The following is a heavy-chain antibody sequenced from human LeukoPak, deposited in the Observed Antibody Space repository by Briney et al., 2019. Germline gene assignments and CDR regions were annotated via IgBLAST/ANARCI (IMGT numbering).Heavy chain of an antibody. CDR2: ISSSSSYI. CDR1: GFTFSSYS. CDR3: ARDRRRWLQFPSDAFDI. V-gene: IGHV3-21*01. Sequence: PGGSLRLSCAASGFTFSSYSMNWVRQAPGKGLEWVSSISSSSSYIYYADSVKGRFTISRDNDKNSLYLQMNILRAEDTAVYYCARDRRRWLQFPSDAFDIWGQGTMVTVSS. J-gene: IGHJ3*02. D-gene: IGHD5-24*01.